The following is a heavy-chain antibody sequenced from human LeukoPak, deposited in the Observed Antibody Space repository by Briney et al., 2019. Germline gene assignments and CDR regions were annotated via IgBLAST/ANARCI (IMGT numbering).Heavy chain of an antibody. D-gene: IGHD6-19*01. CDR1: GFTFSSYS. J-gene: IGHJ4*02. V-gene: IGHV3-21*01. Sequence: GGSLGLSCAASGFTFSSYSMNWVRQAPGKGLEWVSSISSSSSYIYYADSVKGRFTISRDNAKNSLYLQMNSLRAEDTAVYYCARDAGYSSGWYDYWGQGTLVTVSS. CDR2: ISSSSSYI. CDR3: ARDAGYSSGWYDY.